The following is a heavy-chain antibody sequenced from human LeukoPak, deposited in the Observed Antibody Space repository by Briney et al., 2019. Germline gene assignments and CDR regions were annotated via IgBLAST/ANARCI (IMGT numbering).Heavy chain of an antibody. V-gene: IGHV4-4*07. D-gene: IGHD3-10*01. J-gene: IGHJ4*02. CDR2: IYISGST. Sequence: PSETLSLTCADYGGSFSGYYWTWIRQPAGKGREWIGRIYISGSTNYNPSLKSRVTMSVDTSKNQFSLKLSSVTAADTAVYYCARDRDYYGSGSYDYWGQGTLVTVSS. CDR1: GGSFSGYY. CDR3: ARDRDYYGSGSYDY.